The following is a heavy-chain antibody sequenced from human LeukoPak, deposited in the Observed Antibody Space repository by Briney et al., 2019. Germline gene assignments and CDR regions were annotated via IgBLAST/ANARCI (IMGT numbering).Heavy chain of an antibody. CDR1: GGSISSGDYY. V-gene: IGHV4-30-4*08. Sequence: SETLSLTGTVSGGSISSGDYYWSWIRQPPGKGLEWIGYIYYSGSTYYNPSLKSRVTISVDTSKNQFSLKLSSVTAADTAVYYCARGSGASDAFDIWGQGTMVTVSS. CDR2: IYYSGST. J-gene: IGHJ3*02. D-gene: IGHD3-10*01. CDR3: ARGSGASDAFDI.